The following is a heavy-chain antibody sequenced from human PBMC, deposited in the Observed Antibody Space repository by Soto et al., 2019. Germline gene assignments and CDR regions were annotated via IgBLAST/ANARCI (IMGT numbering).Heavy chain of an antibody. Sequence: GGSLRLSCAASGFTFSSYGMHWVRQAPGKGLEWVAVISYDRSNKYYADSVKGRFTISRDNSKNTLYLQMNSLRAEDTVVYYCAKDLLQVYYYGMDVWAKGTRVTVSS. CDR1: GFTFSSYG. J-gene: IGHJ6*04. CDR2: ISYDRSNK. CDR3: AKDLLQVYYYGMDV. V-gene: IGHV3-30*18.